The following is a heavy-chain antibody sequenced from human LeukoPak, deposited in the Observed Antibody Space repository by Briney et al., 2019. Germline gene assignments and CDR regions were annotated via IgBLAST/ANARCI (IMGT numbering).Heavy chain of an antibody. J-gene: IGHJ5*02. CDR2: VYYSGST. D-gene: IGHD3-22*01. CDR3: ARGGTPITMIVVESNWFDP. V-gene: IGHV4-59*01. CDR1: GGSINSYY. Sequence: PSETLSLTCSVSGGSINSYYWSWIRQPPGKGLEWIGNVYYSGSTDSNPSLKSRVTMSVDTSKNQFSMKLSSVTAADTAVYYCARGGTPITMIVVESNWFDPWGQGTRVTVSS.